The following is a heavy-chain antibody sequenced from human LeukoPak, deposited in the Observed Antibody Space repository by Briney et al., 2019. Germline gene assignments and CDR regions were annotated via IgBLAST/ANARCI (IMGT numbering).Heavy chain of an antibody. D-gene: IGHD3-10*01. V-gene: IGHV3-21*04. CDR2: IDTSGAYI. Sequence: GGSLRLSCAASRFTFSRYNMNWVPQAPGKGRVWVLSIDTSGAYIFYADSVKGRFTISRHNAKSSLYLQMKRLRAEDTAVYYCARVLSGSGPLYYYYYYMDVWGKGTTVTISS. CDR3: ARVLSGSGPLYYYYYYMDV. J-gene: IGHJ6*03. CDR1: RFTFSRYN.